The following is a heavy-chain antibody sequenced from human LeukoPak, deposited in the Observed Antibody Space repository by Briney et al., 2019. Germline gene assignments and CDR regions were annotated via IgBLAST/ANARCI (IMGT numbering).Heavy chain of an antibody. V-gene: IGHV4-34*01. Sequence: PSETLSLTCAVYGGSFSGYYWSWIRQPPGKGLEWIGEINHSGSTNYNPSLKSRVTISVDTSKNQFSLKLSSVTAADTAVYYCATSYDILTVYGDYGGRGPLVTVSS. CDR1: GGSFSGYY. J-gene: IGHJ4*02. CDR3: ATSYDILTVYGDY. CDR2: INHSGST. D-gene: IGHD3-9*01.